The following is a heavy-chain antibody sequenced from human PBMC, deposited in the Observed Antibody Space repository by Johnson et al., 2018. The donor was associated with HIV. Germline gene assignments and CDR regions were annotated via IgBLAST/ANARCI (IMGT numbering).Heavy chain of an antibody. D-gene: IGHD6-13*01. J-gene: IGHJ3*02. CDR2: ISGSGGST. Sequence: VQLVESGGGVVQPGGSLRLSCAASGFTFSSYAMTWVRQAPGKGLEWVSSISGSGGSTYYADSVKGQFTISRDNSKNTLYLQMSSLRAEDTAIYYCAKGRYSSSWYLAGAFDIWGQGTMVTVSS. CDR1: GFTFSSYA. V-gene: IGHV3-23*04. CDR3: AKGRYSSSWYLAGAFDI.